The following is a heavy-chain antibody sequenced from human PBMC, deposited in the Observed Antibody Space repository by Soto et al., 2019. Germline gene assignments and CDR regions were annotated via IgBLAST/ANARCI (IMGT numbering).Heavy chain of an antibody. D-gene: IGHD2-15*01. J-gene: IGHJ3*02. CDR3: ARGYCSGGSCIDAFDI. Sequence: ASVKVSCKASGYTFRNFGISWVRQAPGQGLEWMGWISAYNGNTNYAQKLQGRVTMTTDTSTSTAYMELRSLRSDDTAVYYCARGYCSGGSCIDAFDIWGQGTMVTVSS. CDR2: ISAYNGNT. V-gene: IGHV1-18*01. CDR1: GYTFRNFG.